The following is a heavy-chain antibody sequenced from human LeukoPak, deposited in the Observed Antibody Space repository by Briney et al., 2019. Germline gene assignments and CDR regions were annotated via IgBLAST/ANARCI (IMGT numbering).Heavy chain of an antibody. V-gene: IGHV4-34*01. CDR2: INHSGST. D-gene: IGHD3-10*01. CDR1: GGSFSGYY. Sequence: SETLSLTCAVYGGSFSGYYWSWIRQPPGKGLEWIGEINHSGSTNYNPSLKSRVTISVDTSKNRFSLKLSSVTAADTAVYYCASGWFGELLGYWGQGTLVTVSS. J-gene: IGHJ4*02. CDR3: ASGWFGELLGY.